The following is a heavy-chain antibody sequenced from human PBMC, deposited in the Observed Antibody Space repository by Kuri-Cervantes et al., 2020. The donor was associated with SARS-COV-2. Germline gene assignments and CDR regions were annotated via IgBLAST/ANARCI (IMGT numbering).Heavy chain of an antibody. CDR1: GYTFTGYY. D-gene: IGHD3-22*01. J-gene: IGHJ4*02. Sequence: ASVKVSCKASGYTFTGYYMHWVRQAPGQGLEWMGWINPNSGGTNYAQKFQGWVTMTRDTSISTAYMELSRLRSDDTAVYYCARADHYYDSSGYSQETFDYWGQGTPVTDSS. V-gene: IGHV1-2*04. CDR2: INPNSGGT. CDR3: ARADHYYDSSGYSQETFDY.